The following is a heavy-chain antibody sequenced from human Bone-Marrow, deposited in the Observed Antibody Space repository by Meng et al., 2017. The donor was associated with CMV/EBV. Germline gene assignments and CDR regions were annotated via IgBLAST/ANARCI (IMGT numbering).Heavy chain of an antibody. CDR1: GFTFSSYA. V-gene: IGHV3-23*03. D-gene: IGHD6-6*01. J-gene: IGHJ6*02. CDR3: AKDGPGIAARPYYYYGMDV. Sequence: ETLSLTCAASGFTFSSYAMSWVRQAPGKGLEWVSVIYSGGSSTYYADSVKGRFTISRDNSKNTLYLQMNSPRAEDTAVYYCAKDGPGIAARPYYYYGMDVWGQGTTVTVSS. CDR2: IYSGGSST.